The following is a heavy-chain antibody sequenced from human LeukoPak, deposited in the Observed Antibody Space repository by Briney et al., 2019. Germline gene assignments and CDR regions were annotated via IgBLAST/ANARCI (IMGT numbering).Heavy chain of an antibody. D-gene: IGHD6-19*01. CDR1: GGTFSSYA. CDR3: ARGPSDYYYYKDV. Sequence: SVKVSCKASGGTFSSYAISWLRQAPGQGLEWMGRIIPIFDTANYAQKFQGRVTITTDESTSTAYMELSSLRSEDKAVYYCARGPSDYYYYKDVWGKGTTVTVSS. V-gene: IGHV1-69*05. J-gene: IGHJ6*03. CDR2: IIPIFDTA.